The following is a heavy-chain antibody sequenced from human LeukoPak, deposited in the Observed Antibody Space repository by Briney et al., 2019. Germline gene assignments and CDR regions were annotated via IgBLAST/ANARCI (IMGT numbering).Heavy chain of an antibody. CDR3: ARDHSSSSEDY. Sequence: SETLSLTCTVSGYSISSGYYWGWIRPPPGKGLEWIGSIYHTGSTYHNPSLKSRVTISVDTSKNQFSLKLNSVTAADTAVYYCARDHSSSSEDYWGQGTLVTVSS. V-gene: IGHV4-38-2*02. CDR2: IYHTGST. D-gene: IGHD6-13*01. CDR1: GYSISSGYY. J-gene: IGHJ4*02.